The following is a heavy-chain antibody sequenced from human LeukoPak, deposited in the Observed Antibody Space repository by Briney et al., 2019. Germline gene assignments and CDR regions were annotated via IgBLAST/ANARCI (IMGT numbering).Heavy chain of an antibody. CDR3: ARDVGLGGYLVRIEWEPHFDY. V-gene: IGHV4-34*01. Sequence: PSETLSLTCAVYGGSFSGYYWSWIRQPPGKGLEWIGEINHSGSTNYNPSLKSRVTISVDTSKNQFSLKLSSVTAADTAVYYCARDVGLGGYLVRIEWEPHFDYWGQGTLVTVSS. CDR1: GGSFSGYY. D-gene: IGHD3-16*02. J-gene: IGHJ4*02. CDR2: INHSGST.